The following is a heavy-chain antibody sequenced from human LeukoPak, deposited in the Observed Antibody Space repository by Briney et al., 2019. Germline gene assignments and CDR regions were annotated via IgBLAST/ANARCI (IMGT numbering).Heavy chain of an antibody. CDR1: GFTFSSYE. CDR2: ISASSDST. CDR3: AFFSNYFDF. J-gene: IGHJ4*02. D-gene: IGHD3-3*01. Sequence: PGGTLRLSCAASGFTFSSYEMSWVRQAPGKGLEWVSAISASSDSTYYADSVKGRFTISRDNSKNTLYLQMNSLRAEDTAVYYCAFFSNYFDFWGQGTLVTVSS. V-gene: IGHV3-23*01.